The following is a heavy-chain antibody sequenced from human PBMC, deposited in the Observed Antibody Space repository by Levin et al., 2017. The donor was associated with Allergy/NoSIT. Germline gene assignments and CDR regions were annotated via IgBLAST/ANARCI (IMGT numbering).Heavy chain of an antibody. Sequence: PGESLKISCAASGFTFNSHAMTWVRQAPGKGLEWVSTISGYGESTYYAESVKGRFTISRDNPRTTLHLLMTSLRAGDTAIYYCAIDSTLLATSEEYIDYWGQGTRVSVSS. D-gene: IGHD5-12*01. CDR3: AIDSTLLATSEEYIDY. V-gene: IGHV3-23*01. J-gene: IGHJ4*02. CDR1: GFTFNSHA. CDR2: ISGYGEST.